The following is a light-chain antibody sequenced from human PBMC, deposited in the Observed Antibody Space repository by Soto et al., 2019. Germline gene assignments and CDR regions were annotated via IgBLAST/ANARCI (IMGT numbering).Light chain of an antibody. CDR2: SDD. V-gene: IGLV1-47*02. J-gene: IGLJ1*01. Sequence: QSVLTQSPSASGTPGQRITISCYGSSSNIGSYPVYWHQQLPGTAPKLLINSDDQRPSGVPDRFSASKSGTSASLAISGLRSEDEADYYCAAWDASLSGHVFGGETKVTV. CDR3: AAWDASLSGHV. CDR1: SSNIGSYP.